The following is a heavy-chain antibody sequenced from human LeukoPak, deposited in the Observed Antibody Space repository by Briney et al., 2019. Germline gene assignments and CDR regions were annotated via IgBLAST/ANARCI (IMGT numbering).Heavy chain of an antibody. CDR3: ARHGVAVTSYFDY. CDR2: IYSGGGT. D-gene: IGHD2-2*01. V-gene: IGHV3-53*01. Sequence: PGGSLRLSCAASGFSVGSNYMSWVRQAPGKGLDWVSVIYSGGGTYYADSVKGRFTISRDNSKNTLYPQMNSLRAEDTAVYYCARHGVAVTSYFDYWGQGTLVTVSS. CDR1: GFSVGSNY. J-gene: IGHJ4*02.